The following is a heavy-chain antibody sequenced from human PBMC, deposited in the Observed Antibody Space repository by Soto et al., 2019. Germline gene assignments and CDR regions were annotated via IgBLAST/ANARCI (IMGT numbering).Heavy chain of an antibody. J-gene: IGHJ3*02. CDR2: ISAYNGNT. CDR3: ARVAAVAGNDAFDI. Sequence: ASVKVSCKASGYTFTSYGISWVRQAPGQGLEWMGWISAYNGNTNYAQKLQGRVTMTTDTSTSTAYMELRSLRSDDTAVYYCARVAAVAGNDAFDIWGQGTMVTVSS. V-gene: IGHV1-18*04. CDR1: GYTFTSYG. D-gene: IGHD6-19*01.